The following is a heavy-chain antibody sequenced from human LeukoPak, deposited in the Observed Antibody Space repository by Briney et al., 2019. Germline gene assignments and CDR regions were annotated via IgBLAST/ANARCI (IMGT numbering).Heavy chain of an antibody. CDR1: GLTFSTYW. V-gene: IGHV3-7*01. CDR3: ARVRSKGGFDP. Sequence: GGSLRLSCAASGLTFSTYWMTWVRQAPGKGLEWVANIKQDGSEKYYVDSVKGRFTISRDNAKNSLYLQMNSLRAEDTAVYYCARVRSKGGFDPWGQGTLVTVSS. D-gene: IGHD5/OR15-5a*01. J-gene: IGHJ5*02. CDR2: IKQDGSEK.